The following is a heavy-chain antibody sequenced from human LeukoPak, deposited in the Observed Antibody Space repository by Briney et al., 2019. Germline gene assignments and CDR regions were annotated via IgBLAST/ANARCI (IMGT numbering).Heavy chain of an antibody. CDR2: INHSGST. D-gene: IGHD5-18*01. CDR1: GGSFSGYY. CDR3: ARGPRDTAMATTRKYYFDY. V-gene: IGHV4-34*01. J-gene: IGHJ4*02. Sequence: PSETLSLTCAVNGGSFSGYYWSWIRQPPGKGLEWIGEINHSGSTNYNPSLKSRVTISVDTSKNQFSLKLSSVTAADTAVYYCARGPRDTAMATTRKYYFDYWGQGTLVTVSS.